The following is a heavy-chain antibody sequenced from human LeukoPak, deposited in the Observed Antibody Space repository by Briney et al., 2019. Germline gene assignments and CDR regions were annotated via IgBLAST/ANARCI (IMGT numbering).Heavy chain of an antibody. Sequence: KTSETLSLTCTVSGGSISSYYWSWIRQPPGKGLEWIAYISDIGSINYNPSLKSRVTISVDTSKNQFSLKLSSVTAADTAVYYCARDDFWSGYNYFDYWGQGTLVTVSS. CDR3: ARDDFWSGYNYFDY. J-gene: IGHJ4*02. V-gene: IGHV4-59*12. CDR1: GGSISSYY. CDR2: ISDIGSI. D-gene: IGHD3-3*01.